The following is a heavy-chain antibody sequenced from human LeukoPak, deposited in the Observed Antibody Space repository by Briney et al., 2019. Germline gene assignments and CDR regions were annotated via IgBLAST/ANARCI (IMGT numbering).Heavy chain of an antibody. D-gene: IGHD3-10*01. CDR1: GFTFGSYW. J-gene: IGHJ4*02. CDR2: INSDGSST. CDR3: ATKRGSGSYLIDY. Sequence: PGGSLRLSCAASGFTFGSYWMHWVRQAPGKGLVWVSRINSDGSSTSYADSVKGRFTISRDNAKNTLYLQMNSLRAEDRAVYYCATKRGSGSYLIDYWGQGTLVTVSS. V-gene: IGHV3-74*01.